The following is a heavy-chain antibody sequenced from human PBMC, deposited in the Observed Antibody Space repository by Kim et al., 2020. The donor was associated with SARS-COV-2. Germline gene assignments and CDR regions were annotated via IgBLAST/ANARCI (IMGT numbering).Heavy chain of an antibody. V-gene: IGHV1-46*03. CDR1: GYTFTSSH. CDR3: ARGTWGGGGWGYGSGQYNRFDP. D-gene: IGHD3-10*01. CDR2: INPSGGST. J-gene: IGHJ5*02. Sequence: ASVKVSCKASGYTFTSSHIQWVRQVPGQGLEWMGIINPSGGSTIYAQKLQGRVTMTRDTSTGTVYMELSSLRSEDTALYYCARGTWGGGGWGYGSGQYNRFDPWGQGTLVTVSS.